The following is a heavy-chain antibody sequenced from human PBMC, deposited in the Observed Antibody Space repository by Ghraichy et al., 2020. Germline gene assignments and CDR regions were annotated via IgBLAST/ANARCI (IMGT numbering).Heavy chain of an antibody. CDR1: GFTFSSYS. D-gene: IGHD3-3*01. CDR2: ISSSSSTI. V-gene: IGHV3-48*01. Sequence: GGSLRLSCAASGFTFSSYSINWVRQAPGKGLEWVSYISSSSSTIYYADSVKGRFTISRDNAKNSLYLQMKSLRAEDTAVYYCARSGWGGLGYWGQGTLVTVSS. J-gene: IGHJ4*02. CDR3: ARSGWGGLGY.